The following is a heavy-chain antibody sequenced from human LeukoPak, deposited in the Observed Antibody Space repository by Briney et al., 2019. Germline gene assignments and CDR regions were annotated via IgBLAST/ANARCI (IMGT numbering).Heavy chain of an antibody. Sequence: GASVKVSCKASGYTFTNYYMHWVRQAPGQGLQWMGIINPTSGSTSYAQKFQGRVTMTRDTSTSILYMELSSLRSEDTAVYYCAREVGGAVGFDPWGQGTLVTVSS. J-gene: IGHJ5*02. V-gene: IGHV1-46*01. D-gene: IGHD1-26*01. CDR3: AREVGGAVGFDP. CDR2: INPTSGST. CDR1: GYTFTNYY.